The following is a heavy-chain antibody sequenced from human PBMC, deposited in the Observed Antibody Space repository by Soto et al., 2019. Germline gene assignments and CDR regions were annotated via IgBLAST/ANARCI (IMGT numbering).Heavy chain of an antibody. CDR3: ARRV. J-gene: IGHJ4*02. Sequence: EVQVSESGGGLVQPGWSLRLSCATSGFTFSHYPMNWVRQAPGKGLEWVSGISAGGDRTYYADSVKGRFTIFRDNSKNSVSLQMNSLRVEDTAVYYCARRVWGQGTLVTVSS. CDR1: GFTFSHYP. V-gene: IGHV3-23*01. CDR2: ISAGGDRT.